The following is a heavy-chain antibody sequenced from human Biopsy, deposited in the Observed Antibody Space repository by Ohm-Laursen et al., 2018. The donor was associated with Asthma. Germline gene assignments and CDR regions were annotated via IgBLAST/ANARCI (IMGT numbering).Heavy chain of an antibody. CDR3: ARMVSYYHEMRAPFFDY. Sequence: GASVKVSCKASGYIFTTYTMNWVRQAPGQGLEWMGWINTDTGNPTYAQDFTGRFVFSLDTSVNTAHLQISSLKAEDTAVYYCARMVSYYHEMRAPFFDYWGQGTLVTVSS. CDR1: GYIFTTYT. V-gene: IGHV7-4-1*02. J-gene: IGHJ4*02. CDR2: INTDTGNP. D-gene: IGHD3-22*01.